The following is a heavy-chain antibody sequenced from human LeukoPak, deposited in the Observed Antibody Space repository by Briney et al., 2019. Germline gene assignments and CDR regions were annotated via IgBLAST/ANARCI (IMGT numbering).Heavy chain of an antibody. Sequence: ASVKVSCKASGYTFTSYAISWVRQAPGQGLEWMGWISAYNGNTKYAQKVQGRVTMTTDTSTSTAYMELRSLRSDDTAVYYCARGGHGDYVPGWFDPWGQGTLVTVSS. V-gene: IGHV1-18*01. CDR2: ISAYNGNT. D-gene: IGHD4-17*01. J-gene: IGHJ5*02. CDR1: GYTFTSYA. CDR3: ARGGHGDYVPGWFDP.